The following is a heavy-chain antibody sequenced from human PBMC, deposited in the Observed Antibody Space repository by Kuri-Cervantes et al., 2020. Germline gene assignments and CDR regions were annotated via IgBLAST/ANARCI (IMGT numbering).Heavy chain of an antibody. CDR3: ARTGYSSSWYGTGYYYGMDV. D-gene: IGHD6-13*01. CDR2: IWYDGSNK. CDR1: GFTFSSYG. Sequence: GESLKISCAASGFTFSSYGMHWVRQAPGKGPEWVAVIWYDGSNKYYADSVKGRFTISRDNSKNTLYLQMNSLRAEDTAVYYCARTGYSSSWYGTGYYYGMDVWGQGTTVTVSS. V-gene: IGHV3-33*01. J-gene: IGHJ6*02.